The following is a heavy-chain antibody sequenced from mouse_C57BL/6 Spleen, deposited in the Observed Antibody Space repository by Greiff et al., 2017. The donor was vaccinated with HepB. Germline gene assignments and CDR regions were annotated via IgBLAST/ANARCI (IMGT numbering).Heavy chain of an antibody. J-gene: IGHJ4*01. V-gene: IGHV1-7*01. CDR3: AFTTVVAIRGYYAMDY. CDR2: INPSSGYT. D-gene: IGHD1-1*01. Sequence: QVQLQQSGAELAKPGASVKLSCKASGYTFTSYWMHWVKQRPGQGLEWIGYINPSSGYTKYNQKFKDKATLTADKSSSTAYMQLSSLTYEDSAVYYCAFTTVVAIRGYYAMDYWGQGTSVTVSS. CDR1: GYTFTSYW.